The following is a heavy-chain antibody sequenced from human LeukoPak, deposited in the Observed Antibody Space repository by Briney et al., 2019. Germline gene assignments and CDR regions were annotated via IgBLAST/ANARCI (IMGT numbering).Heavy chain of an antibody. CDR2: INPNSGGT. V-gene: IGHV1-2*02. CDR3: ARQIQTGTYYDSSVGAFDI. Sequence: ASVKVSCKASGYTFTGYYMHWVRQAPGQGLEWMGWINPNSGGTNYAQKFQGRVTMTRDTSISTAYMELSRLRSDNTAVYYCARQIQTGTYYDSSVGAFDIWGQGTMVTVSS. D-gene: IGHD3-22*01. J-gene: IGHJ3*02. CDR1: GYTFTGYY.